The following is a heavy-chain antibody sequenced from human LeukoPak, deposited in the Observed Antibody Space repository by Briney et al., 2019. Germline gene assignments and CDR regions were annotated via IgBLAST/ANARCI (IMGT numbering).Heavy chain of an antibody. D-gene: IGHD3-10*01. Sequence: GGSLRLSCAASGFTFSSYGMNWVRQAPGKGPEWGSSISYGSGYIYYADSVKGRFTISRDNSKNTLYLQINSLRPEDTAMYYCAKDWGYEYASGSYCDYWGQGTLVTVSS. CDR2: ISYGSGYI. CDR3: AKDWGYEYASGSYCDY. J-gene: IGHJ4*02. CDR1: GFTFSSYG. V-gene: IGHV3-21*06.